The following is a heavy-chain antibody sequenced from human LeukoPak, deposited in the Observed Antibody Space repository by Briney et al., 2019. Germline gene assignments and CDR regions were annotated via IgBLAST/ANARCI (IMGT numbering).Heavy chain of an antibody. CDR2: IYPGDSDT. J-gene: IGHJ3*02. CDR3: ARQELGYCSSTSCDHAFDI. D-gene: IGHD2-2*01. Sequence: PGGSLRLSCKGSGYSFTSYWISWVRQMPGKGLEWMGIIYPGDSDTRYSPSFQGQVTISADKSISTAYLQWSSLKASDTAMYYCARQELGYCSSTSCDHAFDIWGQGTMVTVSS. V-gene: IGHV5-51*01. CDR1: GYSFTSYW.